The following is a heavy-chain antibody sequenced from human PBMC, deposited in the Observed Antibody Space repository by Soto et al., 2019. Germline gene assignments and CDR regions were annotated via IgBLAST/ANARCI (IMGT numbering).Heavy chain of an antibody. V-gene: IGHV4-39*01. D-gene: IGHD2-2*01. CDR1: GGSISSGPYS. Sequence: QLQLQESGPGLVKPSETLSLTCTVSGGSISSGPYSWGWIRQPPGKGLEWIGTFYYSGRTYYNPSLESRVTIAVDTSKEQFSRMGSSVTAADSAVYYCARLGGDGTITSCYGYYGMDVWGQGTTVTVSS. CDR3: ARLGGDGTITSCYGYYGMDV. J-gene: IGHJ6*02. CDR2: FYYSGRT.